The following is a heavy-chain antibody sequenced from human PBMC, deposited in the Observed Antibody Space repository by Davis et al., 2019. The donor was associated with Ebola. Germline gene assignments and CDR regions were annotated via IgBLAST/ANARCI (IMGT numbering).Heavy chain of an antibody. CDR1: GGSFSGYY. D-gene: IGHD6-19*01. CDR2: INHSGST. V-gene: IGHV4-34*01. CDR3: ARGAYSSGWFPLDY. Sequence: SQTLSLTCAVYGGSFSGYYWSWIRQPPGKGLEWIGEINHSGSTNHNPSLKSRVTISVDTSKNQFSLKLSSVTAADTAVYYCARGAYSSGWFPLDYWGQGTLVTVPS. J-gene: IGHJ4*02.